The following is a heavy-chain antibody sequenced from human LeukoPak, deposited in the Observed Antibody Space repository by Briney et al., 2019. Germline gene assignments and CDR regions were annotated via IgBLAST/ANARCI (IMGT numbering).Heavy chain of an antibody. CDR1: GFTFSSYA. Sequence: PGGSLRLSCAASGFTFSSYAMHWVRQAPGKGLEYVSAISSNGGSTYYANSVKGRFTISRDNSKNTLYLQMGILRAEDMAVYYCARASDSSGYYLNYFDYWGQGTLVTVSS. D-gene: IGHD3-22*01. CDR3: ARASDSSGYYLNYFDY. CDR2: ISSNGGST. V-gene: IGHV3-64*01. J-gene: IGHJ4*02.